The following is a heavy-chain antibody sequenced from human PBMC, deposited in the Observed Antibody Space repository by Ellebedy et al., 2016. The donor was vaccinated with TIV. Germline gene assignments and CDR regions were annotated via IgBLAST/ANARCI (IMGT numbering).Heavy chain of an antibody. J-gene: IGHJ4*01. CDR1: GYTFTDYL. D-gene: IGHD6-19*01. CDR2: INAGHGNT. CDR3: ATQQTVAGSSNEY. V-gene: IGHV1-3*01. Sequence: ASVKVSCKTSGYTFTDYLIHWVRQAPGQGLEWMGWINAGHGNTKYSEKFQDRVTLSRDTSASTASMQLNSLRSDDTAMYYCATQQTVAGSSNEYWGQGTLVSVSS.